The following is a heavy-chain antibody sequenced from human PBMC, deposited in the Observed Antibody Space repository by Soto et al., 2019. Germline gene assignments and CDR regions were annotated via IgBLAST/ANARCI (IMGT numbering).Heavy chain of an antibody. CDR2: VSPDGSNE. V-gene: IGHV3-30-3*01. CDR3: ARENSRVAPRLFQH. CDR1: GFYFSDYA. D-gene: IGHD6-6*01. Sequence: PGGSLRLSCVASGFYFSDYAMHWARQAPGKGLEWVALVSPDGSNEYYSHSARGRVTVSRDNSQNTVYLHLSSLRPDDSGLYFCARENSRVAPRLFQHWGHGTLVTVS. J-gene: IGHJ1*01.